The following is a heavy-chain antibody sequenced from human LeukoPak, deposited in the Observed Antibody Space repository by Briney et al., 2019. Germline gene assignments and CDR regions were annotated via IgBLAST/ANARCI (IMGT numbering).Heavy chain of an antibody. Sequence: GGSLRLSCAASGFDFSSNWMHWVRHAPGQGLVWVSRIKGDGISANYADSVKGRFTISRDIAKNTLYLQVNSLRAEDTGVYYCAKDHYWSIDYWGRGTLVTVSS. D-gene: IGHD3-3*01. V-gene: IGHV3-74*01. CDR3: AKDHYWSIDY. J-gene: IGHJ4*02. CDR2: IKGDGISA. CDR1: GFDFSSNW.